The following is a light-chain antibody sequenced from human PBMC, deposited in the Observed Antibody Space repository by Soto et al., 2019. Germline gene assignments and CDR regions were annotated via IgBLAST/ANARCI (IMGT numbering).Light chain of an antibody. J-gene: IGKJ1*01. CDR2: KAS. V-gene: IGKV1-5*03. Sequence: DIQMTQSPSTLSASVGDRVTITCRASQTISSWLAWYQQKPGKAPRLLIYKASSLESGVPSRFSGSGSGTEFTLTISSLQPDDFATYYCQHYNVYPWTFGQGTKV. CDR1: QTISSW. CDR3: QHYNVYPWT.